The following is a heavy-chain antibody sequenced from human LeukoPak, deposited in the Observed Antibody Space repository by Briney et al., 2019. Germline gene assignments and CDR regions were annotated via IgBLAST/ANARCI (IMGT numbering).Heavy chain of an antibody. D-gene: IGHD6-25*01. CDR3: ARVGYSSAHFDK. Sequence: GGSLRLSCAASEFTFSNYWMSWVRQAPGQGLEWVANIKQDGREKYYVDSVKGRFTISRDNAKNSLYLEMNSLRAEDTAVYYCARVGYSSAHFDKWGQGTLVTVSS. CDR2: IKQDGREK. J-gene: IGHJ4*02. V-gene: IGHV3-7*05. CDR1: EFTFSNYW.